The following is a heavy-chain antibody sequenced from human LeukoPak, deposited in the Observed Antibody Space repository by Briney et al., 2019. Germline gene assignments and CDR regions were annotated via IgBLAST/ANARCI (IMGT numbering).Heavy chain of an antibody. D-gene: IGHD3-3*01. Sequence: GASVKFSCKASGYTFTGYYMHWVRQAPGQGLEWMGWINPNSGGTNYAQKFQGRVTMTRDTSISTAYMELSRLRSDDTAVYYCASNYDFWSGYWKFDYWGQGTLVTVSS. CDR3: ASNYDFWSGYWKFDY. V-gene: IGHV1-2*02. CDR2: INPNSGGT. CDR1: GYTFTGYY. J-gene: IGHJ4*02.